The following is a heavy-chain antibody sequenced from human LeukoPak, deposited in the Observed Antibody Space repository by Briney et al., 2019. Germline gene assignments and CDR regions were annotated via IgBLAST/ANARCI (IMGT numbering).Heavy chain of an antibody. D-gene: IGHD5-18*01. CDR3: ARDSLVTSSFDY. Sequence: GASVKVSCKASGYTFTGYYMHWVRQAPGRGLEWMGWINPNSGGTNYAQKFQGRVTMTRDTSISTAYMELSRLRSDDTAVYYCARDSLVTSSFDYWGQGTLVTVSS. CDR1: GYTFTGYY. J-gene: IGHJ4*02. V-gene: IGHV1-2*02. CDR2: INPNSGGT.